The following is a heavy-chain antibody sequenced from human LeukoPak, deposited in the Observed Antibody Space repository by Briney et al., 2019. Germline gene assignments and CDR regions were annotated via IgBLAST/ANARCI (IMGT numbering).Heavy chain of an antibody. Sequence: GGSLRPSCAASGFTFSSNGMHWVRQAPGKGLEWVAVIYYDGNNKYYADSVKGRFSISRDNSNNMLYLQMNSLRVEDSAMYYCARWGSGRTSDYWGQGTLVTVSS. V-gene: IGHV3-33*01. CDR1: GFTFSSNG. D-gene: IGHD3-10*01. J-gene: IGHJ4*02. CDR2: IYYDGNNK. CDR3: ARWGSGRTSDY.